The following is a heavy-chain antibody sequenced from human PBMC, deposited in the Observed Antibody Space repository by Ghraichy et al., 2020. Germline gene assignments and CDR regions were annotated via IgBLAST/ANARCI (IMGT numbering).Heavy chain of an antibody. Sequence: GGSPRLSCAASGFTFSSYTVNWVRQAPGKGLEWVSSISSKSGYIYYAESLKGRITISGDDGRNSVYLQINSLRDEDTAVYYCARAQSFYYYGMDVWGQGTTVTVSS. CDR2: ISSKSGYI. CDR3: ARAQSFYYYGMDV. J-gene: IGHJ6*02. CDR1: GFTFSSYT. D-gene: IGHD2/OR15-2a*01. V-gene: IGHV3-21*01.